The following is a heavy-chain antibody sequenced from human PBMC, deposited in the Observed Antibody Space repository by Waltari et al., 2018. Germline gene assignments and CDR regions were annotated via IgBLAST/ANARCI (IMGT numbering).Heavy chain of an antibody. J-gene: IGHJ1*01. V-gene: IGHV4-39*01. CDR2: MQYRGST. D-gene: IGHD4-17*01. CDR3: GRIAFGDDGGYFQH. Sequence: LQLQESGPGLVKPSETLSLTCTVSGGSISSNYNWGWIRQPPGKGLEWLGNMQYRGSTFYNPSLKSRVTISLDTWSNQFSLRLSSVGAADTAVYFCGRIAFGDDGGYFQHWGQGTLVTVSS. CDR1: GGSISSNYN.